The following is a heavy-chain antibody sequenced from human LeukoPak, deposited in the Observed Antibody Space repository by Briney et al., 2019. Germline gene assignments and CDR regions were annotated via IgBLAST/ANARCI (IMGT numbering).Heavy chain of an antibody. V-gene: IGHV3-49*04. Sequence: GGSLRLSCTASGFTFGVYAMSWVRQAPGKGLEWVSFIRSIAYGGTTEYAASVKGRFTISRDDSKSIAYLQMNSLTTEDTAVYYCTRVSLVAASVFFDYWGQGTLVTVSS. CDR3: TRVSLVAASVFFDY. CDR2: IRSIAYGGTT. J-gene: IGHJ4*02. CDR1: GFTFGVYA. D-gene: IGHD2-15*01.